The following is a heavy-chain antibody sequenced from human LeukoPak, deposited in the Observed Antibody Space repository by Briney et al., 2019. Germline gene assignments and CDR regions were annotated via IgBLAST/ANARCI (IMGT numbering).Heavy chain of an antibody. CDR3: AKGGSSGYYYIYYFDY. J-gene: IGHJ4*02. CDR1: GITFSSYG. Sequence: PGGSLRLSCAASGITFSSYGMSWVRQAPGKGLEWVSAISGSGDSTYYADSVKGRFTISRDNSKNTLYLQMNSLRAEDTAVYYCAKGGSSGYYYIYYFDYWGQGTLVTVSS. V-gene: IGHV3-23*01. CDR2: ISGSGDST. D-gene: IGHD3-22*01.